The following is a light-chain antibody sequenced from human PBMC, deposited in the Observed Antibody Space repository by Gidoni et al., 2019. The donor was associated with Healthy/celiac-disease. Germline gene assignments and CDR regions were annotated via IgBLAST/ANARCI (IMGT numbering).Light chain of an antibody. Sequence: DIQMTQSPSTLSASVGDRVTITCRASQSISSWLAWYQQKPGKAPKLLIYKASSLESGVPSRFSGSGSGTEFTLTISSLQPDYFATYYCQQYNSYSPETFGQXTKVEIK. CDR1: QSISSW. V-gene: IGKV1-5*03. CDR2: KAS. J-gene: IGKJ1*01. CDR3: QQYNSYSPET.